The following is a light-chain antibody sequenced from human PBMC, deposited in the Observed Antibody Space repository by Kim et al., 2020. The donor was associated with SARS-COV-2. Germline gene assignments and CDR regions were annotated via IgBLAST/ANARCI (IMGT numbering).Light chain of an antibody. J-gene: IGLJ1*01. CDR2: QDD. V-gene: IGLV3-1*01. CDR1: KLGDKY. CDR3: QAWDSTTYV. Sequence: SYELTQPPSVSVSPGQTASITCSGDKLGDKYACWYQQKPGQSPVLVIYQDDKRPSGIPERFSGSNSGNTATLTISGTQAVDEADYYCQAWDSTTYVFGTGTKSPS.